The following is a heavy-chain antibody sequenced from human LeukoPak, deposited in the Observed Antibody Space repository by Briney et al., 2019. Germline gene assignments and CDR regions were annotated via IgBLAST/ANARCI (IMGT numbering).Heavy chain of an antibody. CDR1: GFTFSNYV. V-gene: IGHV3-23*01. J-gene: IGHJ4*02. D-gene: IGHD2-2*01. CDR2: IGGGT. CDR3: AKLGCTGTICYANY. Sequence: GGSLRLSCAASGFTFSNYVMSWVRQAPGKGLEWVSGIGGGTYDADSVKGRFTISRDNSKNTLYLQMNSLSAEDTALYYRAKLGCTGTICYANYWGQGTLVTVSS.